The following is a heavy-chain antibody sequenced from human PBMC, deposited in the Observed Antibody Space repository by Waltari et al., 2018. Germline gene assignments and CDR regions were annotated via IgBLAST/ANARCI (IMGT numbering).Heavy chain of an antibody. CDR2: ISSNGGST. J-gene: IGHJ4*02. CDR1: GSTFSSYA. D-gene: IGHD6-6*01. Sequence: EVQLVESGGGLVQPGGSLRLSCAASGSTFSSYAMHWVRQAPGKGLEYVSAISSNGGSTYYADSVKGRFTISRDNSKNTLYLQMGSLRAEDMAVYYCARGPYSSPTPIDYWGQGTLVTVSS. V-gene: IGHV3-64*07. CDR3: ARGPYSSPTPIDY.